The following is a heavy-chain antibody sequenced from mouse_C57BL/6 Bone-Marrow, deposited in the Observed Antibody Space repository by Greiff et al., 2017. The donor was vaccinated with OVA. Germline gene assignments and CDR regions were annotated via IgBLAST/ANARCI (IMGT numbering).Heavy chain of an antibody. CDR3: ATKLVRY. J-gene: IGHJ3*01. Sequence: EVQLQQSGAELVRPGASVKLSCTASGFNIKDDYMHWVKQRPEQGLEWIGWIDPENGDTEYASKFQGKATITADTSSNTAYLQLSSLTSEDTDVYYCATKLVRYWGQGTLVTVSA. D-gene: IGHD1-3*01. V-gene: IGHV14-4*01. CDR1: GFNIKDDY. CDR2: IDPENGDT.